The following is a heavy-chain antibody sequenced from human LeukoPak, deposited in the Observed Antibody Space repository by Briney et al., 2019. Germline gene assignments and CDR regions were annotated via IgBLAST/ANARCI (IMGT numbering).Heavy chain of an antibody. D-gene: IGHD3-10*01. CDR1: GFTFSSYS. J-gene: IGHJ6*03. CDR3: ARVGYYGSGRHYYYYYMDV. V-gene: IGHV3-48*01. CDR2: ISSSSSTI. Sequence: GGSLRLSCAASGFTFSSYSMNWVRQAPGKGLEWVSYISSSSSTIYYADSVKGRFTISRDNAKNSLYLQMNSLRAEDTAVYYCARVGYYGSGRHYYYYYMDVWGKGTTVTVSS.